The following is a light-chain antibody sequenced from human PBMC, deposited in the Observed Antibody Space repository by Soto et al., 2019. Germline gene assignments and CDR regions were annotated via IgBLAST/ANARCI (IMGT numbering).Light chain of an antibody. CDR3: QQSFSLPT. CDR2: EAS. Sequence: DIQMTQSPSSLSASVGDRVTITCRASQRISRYLNWYKQKPGKAPNLLIYEASSLQSGVPSRFSGSGSWTDFTLTISSLQPEDSATYYCQQSFSLPTFGGGTKVDIK. J-gene: IGKJ4*01. V-gene: IGKV1-39*01. CDR1: QRISRY.